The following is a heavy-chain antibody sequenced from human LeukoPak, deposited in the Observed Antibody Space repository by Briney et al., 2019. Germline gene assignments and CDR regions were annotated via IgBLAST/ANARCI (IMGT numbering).Heavy chain of an antibody. Sequence: GGSLRLSCAASGFSFTTSMMSWVRRVPGQGLEWVSTILQDGKTTFYADSVRGRFTISRDNFKDTLFLEMSSLRAEDTAIYYCTKRDGQSFDYWGQGALVTVSS. J-gene: IGHJ4*02. CDR2: ILQDGKTT. V-gene: IGHV3-23*01. D-gene: IGHD5-24*01. CDR1: GFSFTTSM. CDR3: TKRDGQSFDY.